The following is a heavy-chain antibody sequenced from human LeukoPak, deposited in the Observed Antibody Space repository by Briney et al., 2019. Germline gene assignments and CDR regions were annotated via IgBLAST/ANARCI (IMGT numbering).Heavy chain of an antibody. J-gene: IGHJ4*02. V-gene: IGHV1-2*02. Sequence: ASVKVSCKASGYTFSDFYIHWVRQAPGQGLEYVGWITPKSGDTYSPQRFQGRVTMTRDASISTAYMELSSLRSDDTAVYFCARVRLADERAWVYWGQGTLVTVSS. CDR3: ARVRLADERAWVY. CDR2: ITPKSGDT. D-gene: IGHD3-3*02. CDR1: GYTFSDFY.